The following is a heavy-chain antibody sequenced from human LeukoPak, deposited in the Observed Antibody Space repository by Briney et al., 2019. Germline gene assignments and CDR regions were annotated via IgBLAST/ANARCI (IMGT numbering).Heavy chain of an antibody. J-gene: IGHJ3*02. CDR1: GYTFTSYG. D-gene: IGHD5-24*01. V-gene: IGHV1-18*01. CDR2: ISDYNGDT. Sequence: VASVKVSCKASGYTFTSYGISWVRQAPGQGLEWMGWISDYNGDTNYAQKLQGRVTMTTDTSTSTAYMELRSLRSDDTAVYYCARVDLQNDDAFDIWGQGTMVTVSS. CDR3: ARVDLQNDDAFDI.